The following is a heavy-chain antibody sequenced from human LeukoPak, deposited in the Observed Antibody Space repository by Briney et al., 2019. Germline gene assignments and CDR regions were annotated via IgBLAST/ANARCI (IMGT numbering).Heavy chain of an antibody. V-gene: IGHV4-30-2*01. Sequence: SETLSLTCTVSGGSISSGGYYWSWIRQPPGKGLEWIGYIYHSGSTYYNPSLKSRVTISVDRSKNQFSLKLSSVSAADTAVYYCARERAHYDFWSGPSSNMDVWGKGTTVTVSS. CDR2: IYHSGST. CDR3: ARERAHYDFWSGPSSNMDV. D-gene: IGHD3-3*01. CDR1: GGSISSGGYY. J-gene: IGHJ6*03.